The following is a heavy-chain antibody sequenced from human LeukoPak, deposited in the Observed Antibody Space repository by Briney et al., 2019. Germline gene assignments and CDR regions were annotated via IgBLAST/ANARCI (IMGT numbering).Heavy chain of an antibody. CDR3: ARDLNILSPRDTRYYYYGMDV. V-gene: IGHV3-30*02. J-gene: IGHJ6*02. D-gene: IGHD3-9*01. CDR1: GFSFSNYG. CDR2: MQYDGSVE. Sequence: PGGSLRLSCAASGFSFSNYGVHWVRQAPGKGLEWVTFMQYDGSVEFYADSVMGRFTISRDNSKNTLYLQMNSLRAEDTAVYYCARDLNILSPRDTRYYYYGMDVWGQGTTVTVSS.